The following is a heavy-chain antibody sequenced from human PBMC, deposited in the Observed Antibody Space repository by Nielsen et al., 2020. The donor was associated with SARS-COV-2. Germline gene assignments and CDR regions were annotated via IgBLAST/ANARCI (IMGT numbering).Heavy chain of an antibody. V-gene: IGHV4-61*01. D-gene: IGHD3-10*01. CDR1: GDSVNSGSFY. Sequence: GSLRLSCTVSGDSVNSGSFYWTWMRQPPGKELEWIGFIFYSGSTAYNPSLKSRVTISVDTSKNQFSLKVSSVTAADTAVYYCARDRDVGMGSYWGQGTLVTVSS. J-gene: IGHJ4*02. CDR3: ARDRDVGMGSY. CDR2: IFYSGST.